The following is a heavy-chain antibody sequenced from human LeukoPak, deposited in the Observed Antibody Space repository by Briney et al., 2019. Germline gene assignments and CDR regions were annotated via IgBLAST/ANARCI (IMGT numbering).Heavy chain of an antibody. CDR2: IYYSGST. J-gene: IGHJ3*02. CDR3: ARSQGPDAFDI. Sequence: SETLSLTCTVSDGPISTSDYYWGWIRQPPGKGLEWIGSIYYSGSTYYNPSLRGRVTISVDTSKNQFSLKLSSVTAADTAVYYCARSQGPDAFDIWGQGTMVTVSS. V-gene: IGHV4-39*07. CDR1: DGPISTSDYY.